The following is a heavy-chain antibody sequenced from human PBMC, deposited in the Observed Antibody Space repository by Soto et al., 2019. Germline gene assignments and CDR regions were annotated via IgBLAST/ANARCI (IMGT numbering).Heavy chain of an antibody. J-gene: IGHJ6*02. CDR1: GGTFSSYA. D-gene: IGHD6-19*01. CDR3: ARWGVPGIAVAGTGKDYYYGMDV. CDR2: IIPIFGTA. V-gene: IGHV1-69*06. Sequence: SVKVSCKASGGTFSSYAISWVRQAPGQGLEWMGGIIPIFGTANYAQKFQGRVTITADKSTSTAYMELSSLRSEDTAVYYCARWGVPGIAVAGTGKDYYYGMDVWGQGTTVTVSS.